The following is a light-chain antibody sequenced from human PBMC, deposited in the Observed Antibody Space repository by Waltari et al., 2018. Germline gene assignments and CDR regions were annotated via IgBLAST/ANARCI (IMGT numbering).Light chain of an antibody. CDR2: KAS. V-gene: IGKV1-5*03. J-gene: IGKJ2*01. Sequence: DIQMTQSSSTLSASVGDSVTITCRASQSISSWLAWYQQKPGKAPKVMIYKASSLESGVPSRISGSGSGTEFTLTSSSLQPDDFATYYCQQYNSYPYTFGQGTKLEIK. CDR1: QSISSW. CDR3: QQYNSYPYT.